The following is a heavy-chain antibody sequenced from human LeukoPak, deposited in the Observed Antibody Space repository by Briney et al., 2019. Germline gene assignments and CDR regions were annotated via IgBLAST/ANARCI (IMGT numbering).Heavy chain of an antibody. V-gene: IGHV1-2*02. Sequence: GASVKVSCKASGYTFTGYYMHWVRQAPGQGLEWMGWINPNSGGTNYAQKFQGRVTMTRDTSISTAYMELSRLRSDDTAVYYCARDPRYGSGSYYIYLDYWGQGTLVTVSS. D-gene: IGHD3-10*01. CDR2: INPNSGGT. CDR3: ARDPRYGSGSYYIYLDY. J-gene: IGHJ4*02. CDR1: GYTFTGYY.